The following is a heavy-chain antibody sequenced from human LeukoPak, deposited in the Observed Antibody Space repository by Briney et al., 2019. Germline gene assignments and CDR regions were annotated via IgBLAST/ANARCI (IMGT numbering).Heavy chain of an antibody. J-gene: IGHJ5*02. CDR1: GYTFSGFTGYY. CDR2: LNPNSGGT. Sequence: ASVKVSCKASGYTFSGFTGYYIHWVRQAPGQGLEWMGWLNPNSGGTNSAQKFQCRVTMTRDTSISTAYMELRRLGSDDTAVYYCARGGESKEAVVLKGWFDPWGQGTLVTVSS. D-gene: IGHD6-19*01. CDR3: ARGGESKEAVVLKGWFDP. V-gene: IGHV1-2*02.